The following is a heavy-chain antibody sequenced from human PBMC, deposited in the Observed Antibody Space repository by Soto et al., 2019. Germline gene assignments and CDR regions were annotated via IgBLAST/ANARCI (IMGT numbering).Heavy chain of an antibody. CDR2: INPNSGGT. Sequence: ASVKVSCKASGYIFTGYYMHWVRQAPGQGLEWMGWINPNSGGTNYAQKFQGRVTMTRDTSISTAYMELSRLRSDDTAVYYCARSDDILTGHEYFQHWGQGTLVTVSS. J-gene: IGHJ1*01. CDR3: ARSDDILTGHEYFQH. CDR1: GYIFTGYY. D-gene: IGHD3-9*01. V-gene: IGHV1-2*02.